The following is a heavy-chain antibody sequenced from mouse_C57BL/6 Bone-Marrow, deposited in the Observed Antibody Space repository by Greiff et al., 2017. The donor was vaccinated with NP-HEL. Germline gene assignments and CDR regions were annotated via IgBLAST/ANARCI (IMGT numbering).Heavy chain of an antibody. CDR3: ARWLRRWDY. J-gene: IGHJ4*01. CDR2: IDPSDSYT. D-gene: IGHD2-2*01. Sequence: QVQLQQPGAELVMPGASVKLSCKASGYTFTSYWMHWVKQRPGQGLEWIGEIDPSDSYTNYNQKFKGKSTLTVDESSSTAYMQLSSLTSEDSAVYYCARWLRRWDYWGQGTSVTVSS. V-gene: IGHV1-69*01. CDR1: GYTFTSYW.